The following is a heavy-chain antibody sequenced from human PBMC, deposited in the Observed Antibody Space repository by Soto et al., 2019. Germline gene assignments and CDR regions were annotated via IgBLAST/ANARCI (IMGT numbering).Heavy chain of an antibody. CDR2: ISAYNGNT. Sequence: ASVKVSCKASGYTFTSYGISWVRQAPGQGLEWVGWISAYNGNTNYAQKLQGRVTMTTDTSTSTAYMELRSLRSDDTAVYYCARIYCSGGSCYVGYYYYYYMDVWGKGTTVTVSS. CDR3: ARIYCSGGSCYVGYYYYYYMDV. D-gene: IGHD2-15*01. V-gene: IGHV1-18*01. J-gene: IGHJ6*03. CDR1: GYTFTSYG.